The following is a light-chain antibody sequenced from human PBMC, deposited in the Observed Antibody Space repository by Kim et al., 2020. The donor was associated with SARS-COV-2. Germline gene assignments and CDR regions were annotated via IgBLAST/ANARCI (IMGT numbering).Light chain of an antibody. CDR1: SSNIGAGYY. J-gene: IGLJ2*01. CDR2: GDT. V-gene: IGLV1-40*01. CDR3: QSYDSSLSGVI. Sequence: QRVTVSCTGGSSNIGAGYYVHWYLQLPGTVPKLLIFGDTHRPSGVPDRFSGSRSGTSASLAIAGLQSDDEADYYCQSYDSSLSGVIFGGGTQLTVL.